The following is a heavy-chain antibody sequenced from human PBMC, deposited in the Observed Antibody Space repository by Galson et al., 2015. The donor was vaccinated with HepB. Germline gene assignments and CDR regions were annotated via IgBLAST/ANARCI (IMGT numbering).Heavy chain of an antibody. CDR1: GFTFRSYW. CDR2: INSDGSST. J-gene: IGHJ3*02. CDR3: AGSLYSGNPYQRPFDI. Sequence: LRLSCAASGFTFRSYWMHWVRQAPGKGLVWVSRINSDGSSTLYTDSVKGRFTISRDNAKSTLYLQMESLRAEDTAVYYCAGSLYSGNPYQRPFDIWGQGTMVTVSS. D-gene: IGHD4-23*01. V-gene: IGHV3-74*01.